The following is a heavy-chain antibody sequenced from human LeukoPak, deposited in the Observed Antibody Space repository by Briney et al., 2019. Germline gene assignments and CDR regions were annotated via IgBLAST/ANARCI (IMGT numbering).Heavy chain of an antibody. CDR3: ARDLRCDRSGYLI. CDR1: GYIFSSYA. D-gene: IGHD3-22*01. CDR2: INTNTGNP. J-gene: IGHJ4*02. Sequence: ASVKVSCKASGYIFSSYAMNWVRQAPGQGLEWMGCINTNTGNPTYAQGFTGRFVFSLDTSVTTAYLQISSLKAEDTAAYYCARDLRCDRSGYLIWGQGTLVTVSS. V-gene: IGHV7-4-1*02.